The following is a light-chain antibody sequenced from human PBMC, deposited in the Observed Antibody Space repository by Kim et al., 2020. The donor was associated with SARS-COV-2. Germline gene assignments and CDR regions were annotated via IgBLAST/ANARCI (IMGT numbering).Light chain of an antibody. CDR1: QSVSSY. CDR3: QQRSNWPLVT. Sequence: EIVLTQSPATLSLSPGERATLSCRASQSVSSYLAWYQQKPGQAPRLLIYDASNRATGIPARFIGSGSGTDFTLTISSLEPEDFAVYYCQQRSNWPLVTFGQGTKLEI. J-gene: IGKJ2*01. V-gene: IGKV3-11*01. CDR2: DAS.